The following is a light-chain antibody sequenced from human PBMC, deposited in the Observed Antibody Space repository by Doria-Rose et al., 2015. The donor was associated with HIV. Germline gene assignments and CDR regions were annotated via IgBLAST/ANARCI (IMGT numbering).Light chain of an antibody. CDR1: QSFSSTY. CDR2: DGS. Sequence: TQSPGTLSLSPGERATLSCRASQSFSSTYLAWYQQKPGQAPSLLIYDGSTRATGIPDRFSASGSGTDFTLTINRLKPEDFALYYCHQYGTSLTFGQGTKVEI. CDR3: HQYGTSLT. V-gene: IGKV3-20*01. J-gene: IGKJ1*01.